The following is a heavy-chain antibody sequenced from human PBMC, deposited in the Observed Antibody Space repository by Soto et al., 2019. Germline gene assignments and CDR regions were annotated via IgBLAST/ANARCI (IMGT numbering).Heavy chain of an antibody. D-gene: IGHD3-22*01. V-gene: IGHV3-30*18. J-gene: IGHJ3*01. CDR3: SKAMIGSYDSDAFDV. Sequence: GGSLRLSCAASGFSFSRYGIHWVRQAPGKGLEWVAVISYDESTTFYADSVKGRFTISRDNSKNTLFRQMNSLRPEDTAVYYCSKAMIGSYDSDAFDVWGQGTMVTVSS. CDR2: ISYDESTT. CDR1: GFSFSRYG.